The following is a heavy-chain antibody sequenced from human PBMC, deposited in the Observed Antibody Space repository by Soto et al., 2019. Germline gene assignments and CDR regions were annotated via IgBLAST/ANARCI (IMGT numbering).Heavy chain of an antibody. CDR3: ARGPALRYYYYYYGMDV. CDR2: IYYSVST. J-gene: IGHJ6*02. CDR1: GGSISSYY. D-gene: IGHD3-3*01. V-gene: IGHV4-59*01. Sequence: PSETLSLTCTVSGGSISSYYWSCIRQPRWKGLEWSGYIYYSVSTNYNPSLKSRVTISVDTSKNQFSLKLSSVTAAYTAVYYCARGPALRYYYYYYGMDVWGQGTTVTVSS.